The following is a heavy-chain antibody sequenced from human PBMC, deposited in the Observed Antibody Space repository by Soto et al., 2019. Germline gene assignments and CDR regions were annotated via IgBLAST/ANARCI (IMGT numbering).Heavy chain of an antibody. J-gene: IGHJ6*02. CDR3: AKDLSTDPYYYYGMDV. D-gene: IGHD4-17*01. Sequence: PGGSLRLSCAASGFTFSSYGMHWVRRAPGKGLEWVAVISYGGSTEYYAESVKGRFTISRDNSKNTLYLQMNSLRAGDTAVYYCAKDLSTDPYYYYGMDVWGQGTTVTAP. CDR1: GFTFSSYG. CDR2: ISYGGSTE. V-gene: IGHV3-30*18.